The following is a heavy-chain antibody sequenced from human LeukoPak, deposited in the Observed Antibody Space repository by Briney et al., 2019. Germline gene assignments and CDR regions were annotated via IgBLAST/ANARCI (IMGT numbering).Heavy chain of an antibody. CDR2: ISWNSGSI. J-gene: IGHJ6*02. V-gene: IGHV3-9*01. CDR3: ATAVVTAMLGYYYYYGMDV. D-gene: IGHD2-21*02. Sequence: GGSLRLSCAASGFTFDDYAMHWVRQAPGKGLEWVSGISWNSGSIGYADSVKGRFTISRDNAKNSLYLQMNSLRAEDTALYYCATAVVTAMLGYYYYYGMDVWGQGTTVTVSS. CDR1: GFTFDDYA.